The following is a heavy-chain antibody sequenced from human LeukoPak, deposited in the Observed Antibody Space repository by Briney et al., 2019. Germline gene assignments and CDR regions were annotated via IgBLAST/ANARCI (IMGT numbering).Heavy chain of an antibody. V-gene: IGHV3-23*01. CDR2: ISGSGGNT. D-gene: IGHD6-6*01. Sequence: GGSLRLSCAASGFTFSSYAMSWVRQAPGKGLEWVSGISGSGGNTYYADSVKGRLTISRDNSKNTLYLQMNSLRAEDTAVYYCAKDRHSSSGEFYYWGQGTLVTVSS. CDR1: GFTFSSYA. CDR3: AKDRHSSSGEFYY. J-gene: IGHJ4*02.